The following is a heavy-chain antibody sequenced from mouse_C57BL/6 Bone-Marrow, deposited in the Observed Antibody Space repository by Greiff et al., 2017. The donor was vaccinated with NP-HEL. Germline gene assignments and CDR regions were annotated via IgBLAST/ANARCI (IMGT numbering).Heavy chain of an antibody. CDR1: GYTFTDYY. D-gene: IGHD1-1*01. CDR2: INPYNGGT. Sequence: EVKLQQSGPVLVKPGASVKMSCKASGYTFTDYYMNWVKQSHGKSLEWIGVINPYNGGTSYNQKFKGKATLTVDKSSSTAYMELNSLTSEDSAVYYCAREGITTVVATDYFDYWGQGTTLTVSS. CDR3: AREGITTVVATDYFDY. J-gene: IGHJ2*01. V-gene: IGHV1-19*01.